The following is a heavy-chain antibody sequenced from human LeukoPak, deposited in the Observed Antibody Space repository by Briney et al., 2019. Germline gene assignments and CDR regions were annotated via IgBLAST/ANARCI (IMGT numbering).Heavy chain of an antibody. D-gene: IGHD4-23*01. CDR1: GYFFTSYW. V-gene: IGHV5-51*01. CDR3: ARAFGGNSHDAFDI. J-gene: IGHJ3*02. CDR2: IYPGDSDT. Sequence: GESLKISCKGSGYFFTSYWIGWVRQMPGKGLEWMGIIYPGDSDTKYSPSLQGQVIISADKSISTAYLQWSSLKASDTAMYYCARAFGGNSHDAFDIWGQGTMVTVSS.